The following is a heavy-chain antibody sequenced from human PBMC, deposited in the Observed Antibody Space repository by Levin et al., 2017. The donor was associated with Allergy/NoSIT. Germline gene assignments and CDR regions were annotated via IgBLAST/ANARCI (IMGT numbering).Heavy chain of an antibody. V-gene: IGHV3-15*01. J-gene: IGHJ6*02. CDR3: VWRSWATGMDV. CDR2: IKRKSDGETT. Sequence: PGGSLRLSCAASGFTFTNAWMTWVRQTPGKGLEWIGRIKRKSDGETTDYVAPVKGRFIISRDDSKNMLYLQMNTLKSEDTAVYYCVWRSWATGMDVWGQGTTVTVSS. CDR1: GFTFTNAW. D-gene: IGHD1-26*01.